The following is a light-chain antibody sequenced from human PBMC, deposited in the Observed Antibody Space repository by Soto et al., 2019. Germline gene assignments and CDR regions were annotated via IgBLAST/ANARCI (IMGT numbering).Light chain of an antibody. CDR1: QSVSSSY. CDR2: GAS. V-gene: IGKV3-20*01. Sequence: ESVLTQSPGTLSLSPGERATLSCRASQSVSSSYLAWYQQKPGPAPRLLIYGASSRATGIPDRFSGSGSGTDFTLTISRLEPEDFAVYYCQQFQTFGPGTKVDIK. J-gene: IGKJ3*01. CDR3: QQFQT.